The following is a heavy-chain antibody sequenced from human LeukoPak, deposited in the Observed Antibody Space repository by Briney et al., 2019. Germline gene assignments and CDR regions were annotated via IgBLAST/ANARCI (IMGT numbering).Heavy chain of an antibody. D-gene: IGHD2-15*01. Sequence: GGSLTLSCAVSGLTFSSFTMNWARQLRGGGGEWFSYISLGNSTMFYADSVKGRFTISRDNAKNSLYLQMNSLRDDDTAVYYCARVGNGRSWDYWGQGTLVSVSS. J-gene: IGHJ4*02. CDR3: ARVGNGRSWDY. CDR2: ISLGNSTM. V-gene: IGHV3-48*02. CDR1: GLTFSSFT.